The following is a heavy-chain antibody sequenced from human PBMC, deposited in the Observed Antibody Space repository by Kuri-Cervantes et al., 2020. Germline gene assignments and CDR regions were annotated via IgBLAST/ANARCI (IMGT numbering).Heavy chain of an antibody. CDR3: AREETYYDSSGYYPADY. Sequence: GESLKISCAASGFTFSSYSMNWVRQAPGKGLEWVSSISGSSSYIYYADSVKGRFTISRDNAKNILYLQMNSLRAEDTAVYYCAREETYYDSSGYYPADYWGQGTLVTVSS. D-gene: IGHD3-22*01. J-gene: IGHJ4*02. CDR1: GFTFSSYS. CDR2: ISGSSSYI. V-gene: IGHV3-21*01.